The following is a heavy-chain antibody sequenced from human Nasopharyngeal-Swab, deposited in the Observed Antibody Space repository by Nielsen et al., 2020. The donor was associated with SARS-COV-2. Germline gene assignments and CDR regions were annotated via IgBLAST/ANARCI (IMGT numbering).Heavy chain of an antibody. CDR3: ARGGYSHGLDY. D-gene: IGHD5-12*01. V-gene: IGHV4-4*02. Sequence: GSLRLSCALSGGSISSPKWWNYVRQAPGKGLEWIGEIYHNGKTNYNPSLKSRVTLSLDKSKNQFSLTLTSVTAADTAVYYCARGGYSHGLDYWGQGTLVTVSS. J-gene: IGHJ4*02. CDR1: GGSISSPKW. CDR2: IYHNGKT.